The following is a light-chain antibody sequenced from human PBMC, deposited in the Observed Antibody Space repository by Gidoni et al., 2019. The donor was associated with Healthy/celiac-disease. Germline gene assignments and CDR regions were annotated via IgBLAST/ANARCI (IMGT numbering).Light chain of an antibody. CDR2: GAS. CDR1: QSVSSN. Sequence: EIVMTQSPATLSVSPGERATLSCRASQSVSSNLAWYQQKPGQAPRLLIYGASTRATGIPARCSCSGSGTEFTLTISSLQSEDFAVYYCQQYNNWPWTFGQGTKVEIK. V-gene: IGKV3-15*01. J-gene: IGKJ1*01. CDR3: QQYNNWPWT.